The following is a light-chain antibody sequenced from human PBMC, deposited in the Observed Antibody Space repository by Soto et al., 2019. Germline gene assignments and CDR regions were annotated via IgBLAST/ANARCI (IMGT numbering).Light chain of an antibody. J-gene: IGKJ2*01. Sequence: DIQMTQSPSSLSASVGDRVTIACRASQGLSNYLAWYQQKPGKVPKLLIYAASTLQSGVPSRFSGSGSGTDFTLTISSLQPEDVATYYCQKYNSAQYTFGQGTKLEIK. CDR2: AAS. CDR1: QGLSNY. V-gene: IGKV1-27*01. CDR3: QKYNSAQYT.